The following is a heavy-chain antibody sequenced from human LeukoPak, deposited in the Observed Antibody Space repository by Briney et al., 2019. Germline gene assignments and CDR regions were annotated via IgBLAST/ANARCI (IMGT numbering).Heavy chain of an antibody. CDR1: GGSISTYY. CDR2: IHYSGTT. D-gene: IGHD5-12*01. CDR3: ARMGGYSGYATH. V-gene: IGHV4-59*08. Sequence: SETLSLTCTVSGGSISTYYWSWVRQPPGKGLEWIGYIHYSGTTNYNPSLKNRVTISLDTSKNQFSLNLSSVTAADTAVYYCARMGGYSGYATHWGQGTLATVSS. J-gene: IGHJ4*02.